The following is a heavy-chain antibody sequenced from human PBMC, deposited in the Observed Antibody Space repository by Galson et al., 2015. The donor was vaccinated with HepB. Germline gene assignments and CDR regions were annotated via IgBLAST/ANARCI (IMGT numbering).Heavy chain of an antibody. D-gene: IGHD2-2*01. CDR2: IYPGDSNI. CDR1: GYTFTGYW. J-gene: IGHJ4*02. CDR3: ARQYCTITSCYTAFDY. V-gene: IGHV5-51*01. Sequence: QSGAEVKQPGESLKISCQASGYTFTGYWIGWVRQMPGKGLECMGIIYPGDSNIRYSPSFQGQVTISVDKSITTAYLQWSSLKASDTAKYYCARQYCTITSCYTAFDYWGQGTLVTVSS.